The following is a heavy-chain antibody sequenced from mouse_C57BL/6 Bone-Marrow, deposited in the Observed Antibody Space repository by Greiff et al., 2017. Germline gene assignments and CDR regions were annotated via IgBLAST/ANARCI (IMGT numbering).Heavy chain of an antibody. J-gene: IGHJ2*01. CDR3: TTSYYYGSSYGY. V-gene: IGHV14-4*01. D-gene: IGHD1-1*01. CDR1: GFNIKDDY. CDR2: IDPENGDT. Sequence: EVMLVESGAELVRPGASVKLSCTASGFNIKDDYMHWVKQRPEQGLEWIGWIDPENGDTEYASKFQGKATITADTSSNTAYLQLSSLTSEDTAVYYCTTSYYYGSSYGYWGQGTTLTVSS.